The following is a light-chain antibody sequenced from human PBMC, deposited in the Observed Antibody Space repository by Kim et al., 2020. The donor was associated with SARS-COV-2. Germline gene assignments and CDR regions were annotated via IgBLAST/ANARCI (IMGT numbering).Light chain of an antibody. J-gene: IGKJ1*01. V-gene: IGKV3-20*01. CDR3: QQYGSSPT. CDR2: GAS. CDR1: QSVSSSY. Sequence: EIVLTQSPGTLSLSPGERATLSCRASQSVSSSYLAWYQQKPGQAPRLLIYGASSRATGIPDRFSGSGSGTDFTLTTSRLEPEDFAVYYCQQYGSSPTFGQGTTAEI.